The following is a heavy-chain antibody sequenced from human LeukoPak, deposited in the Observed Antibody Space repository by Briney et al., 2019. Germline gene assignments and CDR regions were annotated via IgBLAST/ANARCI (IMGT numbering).Heavy chain of an antibody. Sequence: SQTLSLTCVISGDSLSSDGVAWNWIRQSPSRGLEWLGRTYYRSKWYSDYVESVKSRISTNADTSKNHFTLQLTSVTFDDTAVYYCARGRQSAFDYWGQGGLVIVTS. V-gene: IGHV6-1*01. J-gene: IGHJ4*02. D-gene: IGHD3-3*01. CDR3: ARGRQSAFDY. CDR2: TYYRSKWYS. CDR1: GDSLSSDGVA.